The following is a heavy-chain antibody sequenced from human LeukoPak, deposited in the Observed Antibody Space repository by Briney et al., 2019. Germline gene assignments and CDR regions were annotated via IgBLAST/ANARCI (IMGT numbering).Heavy chain of an antibody. CDR1: GVSISSSSYY. J-gene: IGHJ4*02. V-gene: IGHV4-39*07. Sequence: PSEILSLTCTVPGVSISSSSYYWGWIRQPPGKGLEWIGSVYYTGASYYNPSLKSRVTISIDTSKNHFSLNLTSVTAADTAVYYCARGAPPQNWGQGALVTVSS. CDR3: ARGAPPQN. CDR2: VYYTGAS.